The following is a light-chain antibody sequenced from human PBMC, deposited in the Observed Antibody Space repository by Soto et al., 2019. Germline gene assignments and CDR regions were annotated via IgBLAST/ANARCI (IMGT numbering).Light chain of an antibody. CDR1: QSVTSDY. Sequence: EIVLTQSPGSLSLSPGERATLSCRASQSVTSDYLAWYQQKPDQAPRLLIYAASRRATGIPDRFSGSGSGTDFTLTISRLEPEDFAVYSCHYYGYGRDTFGQGTKLEIK. V-gene: IGKV3-20*01. CDR3: HYYGYGRDT. J-gene: IGKJ2*01. CDR2: AAS.